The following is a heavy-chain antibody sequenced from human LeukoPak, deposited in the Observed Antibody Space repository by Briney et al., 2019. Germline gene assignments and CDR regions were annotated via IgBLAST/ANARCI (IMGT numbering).Heavy chain of an antibody. CDR3: ARDGPRRYSSSCMDY. D-gene: IGHD6-13*01. Sequence: GGSLRLSCAASGFTFSSYGMHWVRQSTGKGLEGVADIWYDGSNKYYADSVKGRFTISRDNSKNTLYLQMNSLRAEDTAVYYCARDGPRRYSSSCMDYWGQGTLVTVSS. J-gene: IGHJ4*02. V-gene: IGHV3-33*01. CDR1: GFTFSSYG. CDR2: IWYDGSNK.